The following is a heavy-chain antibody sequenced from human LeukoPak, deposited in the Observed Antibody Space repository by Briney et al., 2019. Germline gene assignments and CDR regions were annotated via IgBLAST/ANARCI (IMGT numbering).Heavy chain of an antibody. Sequence: GGSLRLSCTASGFTFSSYTMNWVRQAPGKGLEWVSSISGSSSSIYYADSVKGRFTISRDNAKNPLYLQMHSLRADDTAVYYCASRTYLAYWGQGTLVTVSS. V-gene: IGHV3-48*04. CDR1: GFTFSSYT. CDR3: ASRTYLAY. J-gene: IGHJ4*02. CDR2: ISGSSSSI.